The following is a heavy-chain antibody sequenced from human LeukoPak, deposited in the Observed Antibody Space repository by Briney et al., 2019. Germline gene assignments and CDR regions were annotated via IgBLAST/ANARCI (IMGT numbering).Heavy chain of an antibody. J-gene: IGHJ6*02. Sequence: SVKVSCKASGGTFSSYAISWVRQAPGQGLEWMGRIIPILGIANYAQKFQGRVTITADKSTSTAYMELSSLRSEDTAVYYCARDRHDILTGYLFPTYGMDVWGQGTTVTVSS. CDR1: GGTFSSYA. CDR2: IIPILGIA. D-gene: IGHD3-9*01. V-gene: IGHV1-69*04. CDR3: ARDRHDILTGYLFPTYGMDV.